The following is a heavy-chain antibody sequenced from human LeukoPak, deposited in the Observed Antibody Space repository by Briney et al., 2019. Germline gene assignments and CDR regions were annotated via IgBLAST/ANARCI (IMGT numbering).Heavy chain of an antibody. Sequence: GESLKISCKGSGYSFTSYWIGWVRQMPGKGLEWMGIIYPGDSDTRYSPSFQGQVTISADKSISTAYLQWSSLKASDTAMYYCARHGPMRDYYDSSGYYYYYYMDVWGKGTTVTVSS. CDR3: ARHGPMRDYYDSSGYYYYYYMDV. CDR1: GYSFTSYW. CDR2: IYPGDSDT. D-gene: IGHD3-22*01. J-gene: IGHJ6*03. V-gene: IGHV5-51*01.